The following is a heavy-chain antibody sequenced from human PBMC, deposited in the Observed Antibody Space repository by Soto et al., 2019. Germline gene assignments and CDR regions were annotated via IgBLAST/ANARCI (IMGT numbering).Heavy chain of an antibody. CDR3: TTGGIVATILYYYYGMDV. CDR2: IKSKTDGGTT. V-gene: IGHV3-15*01. CDR1: GFTFSNYA. J-gene: IGHJ6*02. D-gene: IGHD5-12*01. Sequence: PGGSLRLSCAVSGFTFSNYAMTWVRQAPGKGLEWVGRIKSKTDGGTTDYAAPVKGRFTISRDDSKNTLYLQMNSLKTEDTAVYYCTTGGIVATILYYYYGMDVWGQGTTVTVSS.